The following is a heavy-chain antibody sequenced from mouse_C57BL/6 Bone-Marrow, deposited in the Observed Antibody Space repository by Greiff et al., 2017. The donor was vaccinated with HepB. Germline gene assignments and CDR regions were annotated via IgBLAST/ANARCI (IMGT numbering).Heavy chain of an antibody. Sequence: VQLQQSGAELVRPGASVKLSCTASGFNFKDYYMHWVKQRPEQGLEWIGRIDPEDGDTEYAQKFQGKATMPADRSSNTAYLQVSSLTSEDTAVYYCTTSNYALYYWGQVTSVAVAS. J-gene: IGHJ4*01. CDR3: TTSNYALYY. CDR1: GFNFKDYY. V-gene: IGHV14-1*01. CDR2: IDPEDGDT.